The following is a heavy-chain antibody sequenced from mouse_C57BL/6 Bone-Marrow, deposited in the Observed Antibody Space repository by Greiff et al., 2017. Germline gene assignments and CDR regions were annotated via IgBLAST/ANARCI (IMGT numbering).Heavy chain of an antibody. J-gene: IGHJ3*01. CDR2: IDPANGNT. CDR3: ARVPDSSCYFAY. Sequence: VQLQQSVAELVRPGASVKLSCTASGFNIKNTYMHWVKQRPEQGLEWIGRIDPANGNTKYAPKFHGKATITADTTSNTASLHLSSLTSEDTAIYYCARVPDSSCYFAYWGQGTLVTVSA. V-gene: IGHV14-3*01. CDR1: GFNIKNTY. D-gene: IGHD3-2*02.